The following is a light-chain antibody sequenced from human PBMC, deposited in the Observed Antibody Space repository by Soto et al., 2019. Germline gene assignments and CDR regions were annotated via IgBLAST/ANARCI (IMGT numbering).Light chain of an antibody. CDR1: QSISSN. V-gene: IGKV3-15*01. CDR2: GAS. Sequence: EIVMTQSPATLSVSPGERATLSCRASQSISSNLAWYQQKPGQAPRLLIYGASTRATGIPARFSGSGSGTECTLTISSLQSEDFAVYYCQQYNNWPGWTFGQGTKVEIK. CDR3: QQYNNWPGWT. J-gene: IGKJ1*01.